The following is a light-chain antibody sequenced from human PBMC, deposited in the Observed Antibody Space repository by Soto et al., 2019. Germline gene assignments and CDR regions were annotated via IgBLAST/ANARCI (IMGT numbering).Light chain of an antibody. CDR3: QQYNNWPSLT. CDR2: GAS. J-gene: IGKJ4*01. Sequence: EIVMTQSPATLSVSPGERATLSCRASQSVSSNLAWYQQKPGQAPRLLIYGASTRATGIPAWFSGSGSGTDFTLTISSLQSEDFAVYYCQQYNNWPSLTFGGGTKVEIK. CDR1: QSVSSN. V-gene: IGKV3-15*01.